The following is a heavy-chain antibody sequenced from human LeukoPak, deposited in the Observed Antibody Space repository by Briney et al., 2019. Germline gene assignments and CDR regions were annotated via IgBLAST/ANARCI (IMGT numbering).Heavy chain of an antibody. CDR1: GGTFSSSA. Sequence: SVKVSCKVAGGTFSSSAVSWVRQAPGQGLEWMGGIVPIFGSTNYAQKFQGSVTITADESTNTVYLALSSLSSDDTAIFYCARELLLGFATGGGVFDIWGQGTMVTVSS. D-gene: IGHD2-8*02. CDR2: IVPIFGST. CDR3: ARELLLGFATGGGVFDI. J-gene: IGHJ3*02. V-gene: IGHV1-69*13.